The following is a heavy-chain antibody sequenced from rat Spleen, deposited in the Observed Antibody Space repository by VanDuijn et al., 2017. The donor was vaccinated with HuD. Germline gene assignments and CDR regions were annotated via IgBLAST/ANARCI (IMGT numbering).Heavy chain of an antibody. CDR2: IWSGGST. Sequence: VQLQESGPGLMQPSETLSLTCTVSGFSLTNNGVGWVRQPPGKGLVWMGTIWSGGSTDYNSALKSRLSISRDTSKSQVFLKMNSLQTEDTATYYCAREGTTGMDWYFDFWGPGTMVTVSS. D-gene: IGHD1-7*01. CDR3: AREGTTGMDWYFDF. V-gene: IGHV2-72*01. CDR1: GFSLTNNG. J-gene: IGHJ1*01.